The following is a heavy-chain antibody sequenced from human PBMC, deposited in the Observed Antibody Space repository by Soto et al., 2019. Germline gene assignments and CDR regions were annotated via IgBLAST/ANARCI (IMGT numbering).Heavy chain of an antibody. Sequence: SQTLSLTCAISGDSVSSNSAAWNWIRQSPSRGLEWLGRTYYRSKWYSDYAVSVRSRITINPDTSKNQFSLKLSSVTAADTAVYYCARDGPHCSGGSCYQDVWGQGTTVTVSS. J-gene: IGHJ6*02. CDR2: TYYRSKWYS. CDR3: ARDGPHCSGGSCYQDV. V-gene: IGHV6-1*01. CDR1: GDSVSSNSAA. D-gene: IGHD2-15*01.